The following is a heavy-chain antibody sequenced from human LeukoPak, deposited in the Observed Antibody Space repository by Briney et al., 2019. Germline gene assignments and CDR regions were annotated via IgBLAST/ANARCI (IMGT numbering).Heavy chain of an antibody. Sequence: GGSPRLFCAASGFDFGAYEMNWVRQAPGKGLEWVAYFAGSDTTKYYADSVRGRFTISRDNAKNSLYLQMNSLRAEDTALYYRTTVGYHLDSWGQRTLVTVSS. J-gene: IGHJ4*02. D-gene: IGHD3-16*02. V-gene: IGHV3-48*03. CDR1: GFDFGAYE. CDR2: FAGSDTTK. CDR3: TTVGYHLDS.